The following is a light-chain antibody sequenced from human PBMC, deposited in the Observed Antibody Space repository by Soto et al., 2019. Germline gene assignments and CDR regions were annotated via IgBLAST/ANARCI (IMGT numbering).Light chain of an antibody. V-gene: IGKV1-5*03. CDR3: QQYSSYPLT. CDR1: QGTGDW. CDR2: KTS. Sequence: DIQMSQSPSTLSASVGGRVTITCRASQGTGDWLAWYQQKPGKAPKLLIYKTSTLEGGVPSRFSGNGSETEFTLTISSLQPDDFATYYCQQYSSYPLTFGGGTKVDIK. J-gene: IGKJ4*01.